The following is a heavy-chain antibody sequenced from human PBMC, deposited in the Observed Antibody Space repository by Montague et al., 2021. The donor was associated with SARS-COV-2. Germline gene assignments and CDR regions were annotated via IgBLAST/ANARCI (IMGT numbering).Heavy chain of an antibody. V-gene: IGHV4-59*01. CDR3: ARGGVVWTFDY. CDR2: IYNREST. J-gene: IGHJ4*02. CDR1: GGSITNYY. Sequence: SETLSLTCTVSGGSITNYYWSWIRQSPEEGLEWIGYIYNRESTNYNPSLTSRVTMSVDTSKNQFSLNLTSVTAADTAVYYCARGGVVWTFDYWGRGVLVTVSS. D-gene: IGHD3-3*01.